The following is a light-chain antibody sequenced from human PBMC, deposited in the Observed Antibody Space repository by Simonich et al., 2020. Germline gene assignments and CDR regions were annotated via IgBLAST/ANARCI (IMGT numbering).Light chain of an antibody. Sequence: DVVMTQSLLSLPVTLGQPASISCRSSQGLVHSDGNTYLNWFQQRPDQSPRSIIYKVSSRDSGVPDRFSGSGSGTDFTLKISRVGAEDVGVYYCMQGTHWPLTFGGGTKVEIK. CDR1: QGLVHSDGNTY. CDR3: MQGTHWPLT. J-gene: IGKJ4*01. CDR2: KVS. V-gene: IGKV2-30*02.